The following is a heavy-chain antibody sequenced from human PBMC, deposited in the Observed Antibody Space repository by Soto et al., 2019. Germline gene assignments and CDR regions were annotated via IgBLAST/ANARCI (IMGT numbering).Heavy chain of an antibody. CDR3: AKVPYSSSSYYFDY. CDR1: GFTFSSYA. J-gene: IGHJ4*02. CDR2: ISGSGGST. Sequence: GGSLRLSCAASGFTFSSYAMSWVRQAPGKGLEWVSAISGSGGSTCYADSVKGRFTISRDNSKNSLYLQMNSLRAEDTAVYYCAKVPYSSSSYYFDYWGQGTLVTVSS. D-gene: IGHD6-6*01. V-gene: IGHV3-23*01.